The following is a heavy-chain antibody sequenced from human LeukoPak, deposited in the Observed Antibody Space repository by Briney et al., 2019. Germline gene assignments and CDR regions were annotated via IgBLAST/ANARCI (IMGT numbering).Heavy chain of an antibody. Sequence: PGGSLRLSCAASGFTFNIYWMHWVRQAPGKGLMWVSHTNSDGSTTSYADSVKGRFTISRDNAKNTLYLQMNSLRAEDTAVYYCARDKGYSLDQWGQGTLVTVSS. CDR3: ARDKGYSLDQ. V-gene: IGHV3-74*01. CDR1: GFTFNIYW. J-gene: IGHJ4*02. CDR2: TNSDGSTT. D-gene: IGHD5-18*01.